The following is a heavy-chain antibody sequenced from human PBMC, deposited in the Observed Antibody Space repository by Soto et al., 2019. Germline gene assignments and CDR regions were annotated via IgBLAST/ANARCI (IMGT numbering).Heavy chain of an antibody. D-gene: IGHD3-10*01. CDR1: GFTFRNYA. V-gene: IGHV3-23*01. Sequence: PGGSLRLSCAASGFTFRNYAMSWVCQAPGKGLEWVSRVSGSGGSTYYADSVKGRFTISRDNSKNTLYLQMNSLRAEDTAVYYCAKLTSSGSYPAFDYWGQGTLVTVSS. J-gene: IGHJ4*02. CDR2: VSGSGGST. CDR3: AKLTSSGSYPAFDY.